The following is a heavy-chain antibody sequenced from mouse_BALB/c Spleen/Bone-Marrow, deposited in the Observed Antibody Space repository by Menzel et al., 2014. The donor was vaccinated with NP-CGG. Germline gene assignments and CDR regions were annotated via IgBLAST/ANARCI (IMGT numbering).Heavy chain of an antibody. CDR2: INNNGGST. D-gene: IGHD1-1*01. J-gene: IGHJ1*01. Sequence: EVMLVESGGGLVQPGGSLKLSCVASGFTFSSYGMSWVRQTQDKRLELVATINNNGGSTYYPDCFKGQFTISRDNAKNTLYLQMNSLKSEDTAMYYCASVYGWYFDVWGAGTTVTVSS. CDR3: ASVYGWYFDV. CDR1: GFTFSSYG. V-gene: IGHV5-6-3*01.